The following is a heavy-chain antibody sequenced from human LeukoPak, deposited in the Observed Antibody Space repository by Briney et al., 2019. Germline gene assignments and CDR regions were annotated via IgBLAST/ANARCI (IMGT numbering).Heavy chain of an antibody. CDR2: IYYSGST. J-gene: IGHJ5*02. D-gene: IGHD6-13*01. CDR3: ARHIRQQTFDP. Sequence: PSETLSLTCTVSGDSISSNSYYSGWIRQPPGKGLEWIGSIYYSGSTYYNPSLKSRVTISVDTFKNQFFLKLSSVTAADTAVYYCARHIRQQTFDPWGQGTLVTVSS. CDR1: GDSISSNSYY. V-gene: IGHV4-39*01.